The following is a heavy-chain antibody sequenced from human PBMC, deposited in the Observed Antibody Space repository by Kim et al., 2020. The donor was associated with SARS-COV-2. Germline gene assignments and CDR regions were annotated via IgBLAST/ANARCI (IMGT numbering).Heavy chain of an antibody. CDR3: ARDSGSYRFDY. CDR2: A. D-gene: IGHD1-26*01. J-gene: IGHJ4*02. Sequence: ANYAQKFPGRVTITADGSTSTAYMELSSLRSEDTAVYYCARDSGSYRFDYWGQGTLVTVSS. V-gene: IGHV1-69*01.